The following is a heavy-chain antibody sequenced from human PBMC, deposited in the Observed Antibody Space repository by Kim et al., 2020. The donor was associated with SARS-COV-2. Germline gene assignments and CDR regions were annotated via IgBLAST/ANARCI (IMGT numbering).Heavy chain of an antibody. CDR3: ARARLSGSWLAYYFDY. CDR2: IYYSGST. CDR1: GGSNSSSSYY. V-gene: IGHV4-39*07. J-gene: IGHJ4*01. D-gene: IGHD6-13*01. Sequence: SETLSLTCTVSGGSNSSSSYYWGWIRQPPGKGLEWIGSIYYSGSTYYNPSLKSRVTISVDTSKNQFSLKLSSVTAADTAVYYCARARLSGSWLAYYFDY.